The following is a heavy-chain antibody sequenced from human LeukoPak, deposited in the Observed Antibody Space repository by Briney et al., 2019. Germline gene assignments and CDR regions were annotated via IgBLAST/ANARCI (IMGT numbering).Heavy chain of an antibody. D-gene: IGHD5-18*01. CDR2: ISGSSSTT. CDR3: AREVYSYGYY. V-gene: IGHV3-23*01. CDR1: GFTFSSYA. Sequence: PGGSLRLSCAASGFTFSSYALSWVRQAPGKGLEWVSAISGSSSTTFYADSVKGRFTISRDNSKNTLYLQMNSLRAEDTAVYYCAREVYSYGYYWGQGTLVTVSS. J-gene: IGHJ4*02.